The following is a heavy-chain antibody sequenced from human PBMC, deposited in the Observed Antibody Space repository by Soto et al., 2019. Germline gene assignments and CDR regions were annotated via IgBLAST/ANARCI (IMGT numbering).Heavy chain of an antibody. V-gene: IGHV3-48*01. CDR3: ARVVISGSYLDY. CDR2: ISSSSSTI. Sequence: GGALRLSCAASGFTFSSYSMNWVRQAPGKGLEWVSYISSSSSTIYYADSVKGRFTISRDNAKNSLYLQMNSLRAEDTAVYYCARVVISGSYLDYWGQGTLVTAPQ. CDR1: GFTFSSYS. D-gene: IGHD1-26*01. J-gene: IGHJ4*02.